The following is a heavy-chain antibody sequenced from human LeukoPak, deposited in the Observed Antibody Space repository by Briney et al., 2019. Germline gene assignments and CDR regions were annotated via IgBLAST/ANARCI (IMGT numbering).Heavy chain of an antibody. Sequence: SETLSLTCAVSGGSISSNNWWSWVRQPPGKGLEWIGEIYHGGSTNYNPSLKSRLTISVDKSKNQFSLKLSSVTAADTAVYYCARIREYGRDYYYYHMDVWGKGTTVTVSS. CDR2: IYHGGST. CDR3: ARIREYGRDYYYYHMDV. V-gene: IGHV4-4*02. J-gene: IGHJ6*03. CDR1: GGSISSNNW. D-gene: IGHD6-6*01.